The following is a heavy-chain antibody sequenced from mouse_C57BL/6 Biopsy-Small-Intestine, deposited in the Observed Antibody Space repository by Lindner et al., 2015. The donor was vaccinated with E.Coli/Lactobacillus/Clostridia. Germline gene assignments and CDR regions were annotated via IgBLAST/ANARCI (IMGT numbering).Heavy chain of an antibody. D-gene: IGHD1-1*02. Sequence: VQLQESGGGLVKPGGSLKLSCAVSGFTFSDYGMHWVRQAPEKGLEWVAYISSGSSTIFYADTLKGRFTISRDNAKNTLFLQMTSLRSEDTAMYYCTREVAGAMDYWGQGTSVTVSS. CDR1: GFTFSDYG. CDR3: TREVAGAMDY. CDR2: ISSGSSTI. V-gene: IGHV5-17*01. J-gene: IGHJ4*01.